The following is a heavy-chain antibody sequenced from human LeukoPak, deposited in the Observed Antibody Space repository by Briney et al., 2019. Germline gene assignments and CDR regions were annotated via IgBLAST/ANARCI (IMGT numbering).Heavy chain of an antibody. V-gene: IGHV4-31*03. J-gene: IGHJ4*02. D-gene: IGHD1-26*01. CDR3: ARYVALRKPGTFDY. CDR1: GGSISSGGYY. CDR2: IYYSGST. Sequence: SETLSLTCTVSGGSISSGGYYWSWIRQHPGKGLEWIGYIYYSGSTYYNPSLKSRVTISVDTSKNQFSLKLSSVTAADTAVYYCARYVALRKPGTFDYWGQGTLVTVSS.